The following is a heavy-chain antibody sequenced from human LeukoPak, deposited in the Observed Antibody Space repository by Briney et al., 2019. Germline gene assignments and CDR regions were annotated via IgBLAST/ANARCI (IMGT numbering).Heavy chain of an antibody. V-gene: IGHV4-4*02. CDR3: ARAEGGSGSSSWPSYFDY. Sequence: SETLSLTCAVSSGSISSSNGWGWVRQSPGKGLEWIGEIYHSGSTNYNPSLKSRVTISVDNSKNQFSLKLSSVTAADTAMYYRARAEGGSGSSSWPSYFDYWGQGTLVTVSS. J-gene: IGHJ4*02. D-gene: IGHD6-13*01. CDR1: SGSISSSNG. CDR2: IYHSGST.